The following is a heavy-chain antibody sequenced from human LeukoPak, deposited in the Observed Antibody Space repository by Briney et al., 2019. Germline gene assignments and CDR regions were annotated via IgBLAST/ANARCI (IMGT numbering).Heavy chain of an antibody. Sequence: SETLSLTCAVEGVFISSGYHWGWIRQPPGKGLEWIGTVCHGVTYYDPSLKSRVSISADTSKNLFSLNLSSVTAAGTAVYYCARGGARSREGYNSELDNWGQGTLVTVSS. CDR3: ARGGARSREGYNSELDN. D-gene: IGHD5-24*01. CDR1: GVFISSGYH. J-gene: IGHJ4*02. V-gene: IGHV4-38-2*01. CDR2: VCHGVT.